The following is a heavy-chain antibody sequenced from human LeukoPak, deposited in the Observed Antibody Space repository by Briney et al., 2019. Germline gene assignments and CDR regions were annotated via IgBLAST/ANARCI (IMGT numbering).Heavy chain of an antibody. Sequence: SETLSLTCTVSGGSISSGSYYWSWIRQPAGKGLEWIGRIYTSGSTNYNPSLKSRVTMSVDTSKNQFSLKLSSVTAADTAVYYCARGGSGSYLYFYYMDVWGKGTRSPSP. CDR3: ARGGSGSYLYFYYMDV. CDR2: IYTSGST. CDR1: GGSISSGSYY. J-gene: IGHJ6*03. V-gene: IGHV4-61*02. D-gene: IGHD3-10*01.